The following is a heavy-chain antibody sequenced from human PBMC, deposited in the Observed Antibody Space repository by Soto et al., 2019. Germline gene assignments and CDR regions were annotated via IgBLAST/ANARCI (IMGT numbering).Heavy chain of an antibody. CDR3: ARGGFWSGYPDAFDI. D-gene: IGHD3-3*01. CDR2: ISSSSSTI. CDR1: GFTFSSYS. V-gene: IGHV3-48*01. Sequence: GGSLRLSCAASGFTFSSYSMNWVRQAPGKGLEWVSYISSSSSTIYYADSVKGRFTISRDNAKNSLYLQMNSLRAEDTAVYYCARGGFWSGYPDAFDIWGQGTMVTVS. J-gene: IGHJ3*02.